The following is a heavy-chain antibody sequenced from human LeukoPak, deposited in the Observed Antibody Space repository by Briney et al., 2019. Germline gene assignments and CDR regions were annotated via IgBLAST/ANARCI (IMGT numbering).Heavy chain of an antibody. D-gene: IGHD3-10*01. J-gene: IGHJ2*01. CDR1: GYTFTAYY. CDR3: ASPWGRWFGELIWYFDL. CDR2: INPNSGGT. V-gene: IGHV1-2*02. Sequence: ASVKVSCKASGYTFTAYYIHWGRQAPGQGLEWMGWINPNSGGTNYAQRFQGRVTMTRDTSITTAYMELSRLRSDDTAVYYCASPWGRWFGELIWYFDLWGRGTLVTVSS.